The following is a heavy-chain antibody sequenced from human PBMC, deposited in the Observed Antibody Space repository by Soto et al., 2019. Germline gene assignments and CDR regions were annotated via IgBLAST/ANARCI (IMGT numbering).Heavy chain of an antibody. CDR2: INPNSGGT. J-gene: IGHJ3*02. D-gene: IGHD3-16*01. CDR3: ARDEGGDNRYAFDI. CDR1: GYTFTGYY. Sequence: GASVKVSCKASGYTFTGYYMHWVRQAPGQGLEWMGWINPNSGGTNYAQKFQGWVTMTRDTSISTAYMELSRLRSDDTAVYYCARDEGGDNRYAFDIWGQGTMVTVSS. V-gene: IGHV1-2*04.